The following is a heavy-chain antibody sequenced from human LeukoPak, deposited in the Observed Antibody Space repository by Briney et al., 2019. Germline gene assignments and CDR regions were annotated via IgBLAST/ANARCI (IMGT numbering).Heavy chain of an antibody. CDR3: ARDPAPRYSSSSEFVLWLL. J-gene: IGHJ4*02. CDR1: GYTLTELS. Sequence: ASVKVSCKVSGYTLTELSMHWVRQAPGKGLEWMGGFDPEDGETIYAQKFQGRVTMTEDTSTDTAYMELSSLRSEDTAVYYCARDPAPRYSSSSEFVLWLLWGQGTLVTVSS. V-gene: IGHV1-24*01. D-gene: IGHD6-6*01. CDR2: FDPEDGET.